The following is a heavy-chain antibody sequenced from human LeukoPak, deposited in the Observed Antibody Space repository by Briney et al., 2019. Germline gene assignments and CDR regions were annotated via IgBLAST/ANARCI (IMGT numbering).Heavy chain of an antibody. CDR2: IYYDGDT. D-gene: IGHD2-2*02. V-gene: IGHV4-39*01. CDR1: GGLMISSNYY. CDR3: ARRGHINTPPV. Sequence: SETLSLTCSVSGGLMISSNYYCVWIRQPPGKGLEWVGSIYYDGDTYSNPSLGSRVAISVDTSRNQFSLKLSSLTAADTAVYYCARRGHINTPPVWGQGTLVTVSS. J-gene: IGHJ4*02.